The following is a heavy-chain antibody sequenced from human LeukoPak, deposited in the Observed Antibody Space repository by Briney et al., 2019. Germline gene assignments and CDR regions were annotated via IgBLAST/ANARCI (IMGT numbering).Heavy chain of an antibody. CDR3: ARGRRNWFDP. Sequence: ASVKVSCTASGYTFRSYEMNWVRQAPGQGLEWMGWINTNTGNPTYAQGFTGRFVFSLDTSVSTAYLQISSLKAEDTTVYYCARGRRNWFDPWGQGTLVTVSS. J-gene: IGHJ5*02. CDR2: INTNTGNP. CDR1: GYTFRSYE. V-gene: IGHV7-4-1*02.